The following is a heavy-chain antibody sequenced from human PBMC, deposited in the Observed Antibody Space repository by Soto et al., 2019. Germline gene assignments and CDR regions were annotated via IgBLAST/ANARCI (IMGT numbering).Heavy chain of an antibody. CDR2: ISAYNGNT. Sequence: QVQLVQSGAEVKKPGASVKVSCKASGYTFTSYGISWVRQAPGQGLEWMGWISAYNGNTNYAQKLQGRVTMTTDTSPSTADMKMGSLRSDDTAGYYCARDGVWGPAGYGSGGFDPWGQGTLVTGSS. V-gene: IGHV1-18*01. CDR1: GYTFTSYG. CDR3: ARDGVWGPAGYGSGGFDP. D-gene: IGHD3-10*01. J-gene: IGHJ5*02.